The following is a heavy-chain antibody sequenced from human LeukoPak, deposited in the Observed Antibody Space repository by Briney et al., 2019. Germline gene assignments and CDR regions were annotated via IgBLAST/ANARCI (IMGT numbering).Heavy chain of an antibody. V-gene: IGHV3-21*01. Sequence: GGSLRLSCAASGFTFSSDTMNWVRQAPGKGLEWVSCISSTSSSIYYADSVKGRFTISRDNAKNSLYLQMSSLKAEDTAVYYCARGLYGSGRFDYWGLGTLVTVSS. CDR3: ARGLYGSGRFDY. D-gene: IGHD3-10*01. J-gene: IGHJ4*02. CDR1: GFTFSSDT. CDR2: ISSTSSSI.